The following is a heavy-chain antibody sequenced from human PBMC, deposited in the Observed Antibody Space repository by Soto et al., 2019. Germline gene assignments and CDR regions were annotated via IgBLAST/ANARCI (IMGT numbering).Heavy chain of an antibody. V-gene: IGHV3-30-3*01. D-gene: IGHD5-12*01. Sequence: QVQLVESGGGVVQPGRSLRLSCAASGFTFSSYAMHWVRQAPGKGLEWVAVISYDGSNKYYADSVKGRFTISRDNSKNTLYLQMNSLRAEDTAVYYCARGGGYSGYGPYYDYGMDVWGQGTTVTVSS. CDR3: ARGGGYSGYGPYYDYGMDV. CDR1: GFTFSSYA. CDR2: ISYDGSNK. J-gene: IGHJ6*02.